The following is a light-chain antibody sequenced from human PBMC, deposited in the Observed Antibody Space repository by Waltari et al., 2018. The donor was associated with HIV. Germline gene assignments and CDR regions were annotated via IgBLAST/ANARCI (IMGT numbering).Light chain of an antibody. CDR3: SSYATNTWV. Sequence: QSALTQPPSVSGSHGQSVTISCTGASTDSRFYNRVSWYQQSPGSAPKLLIYEVTNLPSGVPDRFSGSKSGNTASLTISGLQAEDEGDYYCSSYATNTWVVGGGTKLTVL. CDR1: STDSRFYNR. CDR2: EVT. J-gene: IGLJ3*02. V-gene: IGLV2-18*02.